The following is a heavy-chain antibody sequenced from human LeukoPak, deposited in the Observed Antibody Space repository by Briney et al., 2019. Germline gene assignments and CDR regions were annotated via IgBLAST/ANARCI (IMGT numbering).Heavy chain of an antibody. CDR1: GFTGSSNY. V-gene: IGHV3-53*01. Sequence: AGYLRLSCAASGFTGSSNYMSWVRQAPGKGLKWVSVIYSGGSTYYADSVKGRFTISRDNSKNTLYLQMNSLRAEDTAVYYCASHCSSTSCYSAPYSFDYWGQGTLVTVSS. CDR2: IYSGGST. D-gene: IGHD2-2*01. CDR3: ASHCSSTSCYSAPYSFDY. J-gene: IGHJ4*02.